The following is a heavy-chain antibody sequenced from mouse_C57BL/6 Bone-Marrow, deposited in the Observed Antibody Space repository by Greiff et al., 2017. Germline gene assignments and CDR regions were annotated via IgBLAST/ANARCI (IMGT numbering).Heavy chain of an antibody. CDR2: IYPGDGDT. CDR1: GYAFSSSW. D-gene: IGHD1-1*02. CDR3: ARWAVLWGCAMNN. Sequence: QVQLKESGPELVKPGASVKISCKASGYAFSSSWMNWVKQRPGKGLEWIGRIYPGDGDTNYNGKFKGKATLTADKSSSTAYMHLSSLTSGDSAVYFCARWAVLWGCAMNNGGKGTSVTVSS. V-gene: IGHV1-82*01. J-gene: IGHJ4*01.